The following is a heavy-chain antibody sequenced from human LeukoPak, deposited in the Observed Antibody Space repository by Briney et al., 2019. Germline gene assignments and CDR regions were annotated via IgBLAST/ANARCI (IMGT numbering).Heavy chain of an antibody. D-gene: IGHD3-10*01. CDR1: GGTFSSYA. V-gene: IGHV1-69*13. CDR3: ARDGGSGSYYNSFDP. Sequence: ASVKVSCKASGGTFSSYAISWVRQVPGQGLEWMGGIIPIFGTANYAQKFQGRVTITADESTSTAYMELSSLRSEDTAVYYCARDGGSGSYYNSFDPWGQGTLVTVSS. CDR2: IIPIFGTA. J-gene: IGHJ5*02.